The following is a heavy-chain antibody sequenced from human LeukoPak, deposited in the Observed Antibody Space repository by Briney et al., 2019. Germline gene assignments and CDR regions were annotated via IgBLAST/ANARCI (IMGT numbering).Heavy chain of an antibody. V-gene: IGHV3-7*03. D-gene: IGHD6-13*01. CDR2: INGDGRDK. CDR3: ATSAAAPGNH. J-gene: IGHJ4*02. Sequence: GSXXLXCXASGLNFNSHWMSWVRRAPGKGLEWVANINGDGRDKYYVDSVKGRFTISRDNAKNSVYLQMNTLRTEDTAVYYCATSAAAPGNHWGQGTLVTVSS. CDR1: GLNFNSHW.